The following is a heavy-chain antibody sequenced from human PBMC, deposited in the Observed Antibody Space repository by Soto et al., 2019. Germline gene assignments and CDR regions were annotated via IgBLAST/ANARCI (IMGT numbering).Heavy chain of an antibody. CDR1: GGTFSSYT. CDR3: ARDDNSNYEDYYYYYMDV. Sequence: SVKVSCKASGGTFSSYTISWVRQAPGQGLEWMGRIIPILGIANYAQKFQGRVTITADKSTSTAYMELSSLRSEDTAVYYCARDDNSNYEDYYYYYMDVWGKGTTVTVSS. CDR2: IIPILGIA. V-gene: IGHV1-69*04. J-gene: IGHJ6*03. D-gene: IGHD4-4*01.